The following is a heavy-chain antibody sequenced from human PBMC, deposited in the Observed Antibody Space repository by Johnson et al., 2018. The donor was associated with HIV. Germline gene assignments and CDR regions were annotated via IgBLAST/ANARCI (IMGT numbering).Heavy chain of an antibody. V-gene: IGHV3-30*02. CDR1: GFTFSSYG. J-gene: IGHJ3*02. CDR2: IRYDGSNK. D-gene: IGHD3-3*01. CDR3: ARVVSDYNFWSGGRAFDI. Sequence: QEQLVESGGGVVQPGGSLRLSCAASGFTFSSYGMHWVRQAPGKGLEWVAFIRYDGSNKYYADSVKGRFTISRDNSKNTLYLQMNSLRAEYTAVYYCARVVSDYNFWSGGRAFDIWGQGTMVTVYS.